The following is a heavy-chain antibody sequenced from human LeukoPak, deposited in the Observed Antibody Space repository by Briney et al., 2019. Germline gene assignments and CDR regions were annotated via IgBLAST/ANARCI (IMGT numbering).Heavy chain of an antibody. CDR2: ISSSSSYI. Sequence: PGGSLRLSCAASGFTFSSYSMNWVRQAPGKGLGWVSSISSSSSYIYYADSVKGRFTISRDNAKNSLYLHMNSLRAEDTAVYYCARAGYDSSGLVDYWGQGTLVTVSS. V-gene: IGHV3-21*01. CDR1: GFTFSSYS. CDR3: ARAGYDSSGLVDY. J-gene: IGHJ4*02. D-gene: IGHD3-22*01.